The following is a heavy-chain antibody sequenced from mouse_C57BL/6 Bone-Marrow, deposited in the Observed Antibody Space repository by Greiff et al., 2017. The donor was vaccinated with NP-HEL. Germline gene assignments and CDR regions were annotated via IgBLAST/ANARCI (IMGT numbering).Heavy chain of an antibody. CDR1: GFTFSDYG. CDR2: ISSGSSPI. CDR3: ASNYFDY. V-gene: IGHV5-17*01. J-gene: IGHJ2*01. Sequence: EVMLVESGGGLVKPGGSLKLSCAASGFTFSDYGMHWVRQAPEKGLEWVAYISSGSSPIYYADTVKGRFTLTRDNATNTLFLQMTSLRSEDTAMYYCASNYFDYWGQGTTLTVSS.